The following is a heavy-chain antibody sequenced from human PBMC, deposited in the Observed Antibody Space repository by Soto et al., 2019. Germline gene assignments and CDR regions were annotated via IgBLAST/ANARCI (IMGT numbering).Heavy chain of an antibody. CDR1: GYTFTGHY. CDR3: ARGPLVFVVVTANPGFDY. J-gene: IGHJ4*02. D-gene: IGHD2-21*02. Sequence: ASVKVSCKASGYTFTGHYVHWVRQVPGQGLEWMGWINPNSGGTNYAQKFQGRVTMTRDTSINTAYMELSRLRSDDTALYYCARGPLVFVVVTANPGFDYWGQGTLVTVSS. V-gene: IGHV1-2*02. CDR2: INPNSGGT.